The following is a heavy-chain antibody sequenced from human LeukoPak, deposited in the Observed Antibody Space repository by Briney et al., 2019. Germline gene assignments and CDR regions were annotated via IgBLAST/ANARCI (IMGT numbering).Heavy chain of an antibody. CDR1: GGSLSSFY. CDR3: ARRVHGGTLDY. J-gene: IGHJ4*02. D-gene: IGHD4-23*01. CDR2: IYYSGST. V-gene: IGHV4-59*08. Sequence: SETLSLTCTVYGGSLSSFYWSWIRQPPGKGLEWIGYIYYSGSTNYNPSLKSRVTISVDTSKNQFSLRLSSVTAADTAVYYCARRVHGGTLDYWGQGTLVTVSS.